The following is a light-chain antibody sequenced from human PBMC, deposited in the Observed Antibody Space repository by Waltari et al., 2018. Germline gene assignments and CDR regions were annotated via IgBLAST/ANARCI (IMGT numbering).Light chain of an antibody. CDR2: SNN. CDR1: SSNIGHNV. J-gene: IGLJ3*02. Sequence: QSVLTQPPSASGPPGQRVTIPCSGSSSNIGHNVVNWYQQFPGTAPKVVIYSNNNRPSGVPDRFAGSKSGTSASLAISGLQSEDEADYYCAAWDDSLSGLNWVFGGGTKLTVL. CDR3: AAWDDSLSGLNWV. V-gene: IGLV1-44*01.